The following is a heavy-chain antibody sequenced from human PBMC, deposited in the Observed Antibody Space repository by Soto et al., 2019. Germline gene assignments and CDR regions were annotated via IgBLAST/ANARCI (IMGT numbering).Heavy chain of an antibody. V-gene: IGHV3-13*01. J-gene: IGHJ6*02. CDR3: ARELHGGSYGMDV. CDR2: ITTAGDT. Sequence: EVQLVESGGGLVHPGGSLRLSCAASGFTFSNYDMHWVRQVTGKGLEWVSGITTAGDTYYPGSVKGRFTISREQAKNSLYLQMNSLSAGDTAVYYCARELHGGSYGMDVWGQGTTVTVSS. CDR1: GFTFSNYD.